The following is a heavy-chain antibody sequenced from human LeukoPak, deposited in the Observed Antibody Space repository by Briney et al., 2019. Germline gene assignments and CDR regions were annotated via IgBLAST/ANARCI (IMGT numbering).Heavy chain of an antibody. CDR1: GFTFSDYY. V-gene: IGHV3-11*01. J-gene: IGHJ6*03. D-gene: IGHD1-26*01. Sequence: PGGSLRLSCAASGFTFSDYYMSWIRQAPGKGLEWVSYISSSGSTIYYADSVKGRFTISRDNAKNSLYLQMNSLRAEDTAVYYCARDGRELRAYYYYIDVWGKGTTVTVSS. CDR3: ARDGRELRAYYYYIDV. CDR2: ISSSGSTI.